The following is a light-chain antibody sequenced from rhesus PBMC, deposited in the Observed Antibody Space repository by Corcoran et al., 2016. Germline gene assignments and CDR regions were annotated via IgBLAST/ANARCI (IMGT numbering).Light chain of an antibody. Sequence: DIQMTQSPSSLSASVGDTVTITCRASQSISNWLDWYQQKTGKAPKLLSYKAASLQSGVPSRFSCSGSGTDFPLTISSLQPEDFATYYCLQYSSSPYSFGQGTKVEIK. CDR1: QSISNW. CDR2: KAA. J-gene: IGKJ2*01. V-gene: IGKV1-22*01. CDR3: LQYSSSPYS.